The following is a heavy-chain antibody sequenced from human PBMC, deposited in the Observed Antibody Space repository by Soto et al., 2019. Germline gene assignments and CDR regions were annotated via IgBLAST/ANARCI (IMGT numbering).Heavy chain of an antibody. CDR2: IKEDGSEI. D-gene: IGHD5-12*01. J-gene: IGHJ4*02. CDR3: LRRTSGYNVAGGY. CDR1: GFTFSNFW. Sequence: EVQLVESGGGLVQPGGSLRLSCAASGFTFSNFWMNWVRQAPGKGLEWVANIKEDGSEIHYVDSVKGRFTISRDNAKNLLYLQMDSLRVEDTAVYYCLRRTSGYNVAGGYWGQGTLVTVSS. V-gene: IGHV3-7*01.